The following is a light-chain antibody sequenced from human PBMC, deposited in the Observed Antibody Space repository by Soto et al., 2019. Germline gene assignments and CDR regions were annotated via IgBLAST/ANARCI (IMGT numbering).Light chain of an antibody. CDR3: VSYTTSASYV. CDR2: DIN. CDR1: SSDVGNYIF. V-gene: IGLV2-14*01. J-gene: IGLJ1*01. Sequence: ALTQPASVSGSPGQSITISCTGTSSDVGNYIFVSWYRQHPGKAPKLMIYDINNRPSGVSNRFSGSKSGNTASLTISGLQAEDEADYYCVSYTTSASYVFGTGTKLTVL.